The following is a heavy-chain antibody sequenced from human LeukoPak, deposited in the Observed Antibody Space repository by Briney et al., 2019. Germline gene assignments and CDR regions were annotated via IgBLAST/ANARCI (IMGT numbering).Heavy chain of an antibody. CDR2: LSGNGVKT. J-gene: IGHJ4*02. D-gene: IGHD3-16*01. V-gene: IGHV3-23*01. CDR3: AKDLSYGYKD. Sequence: PGGSLRLSCAASGFTFSSYWMHWVRQAPGKGLEWVSALSGNGVKTYYADSVKGRFTIFRDNSENILYLQMNSLRAEDTAIYYCAKDLSYGYKDWGQGTLVTVSS. CDR1: GFTFSSYW.